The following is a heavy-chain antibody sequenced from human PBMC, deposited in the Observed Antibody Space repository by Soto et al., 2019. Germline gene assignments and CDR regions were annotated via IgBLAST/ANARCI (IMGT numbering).Heavy chain of an antibody. CDR2: ISSSSSYI. CDR1: GFTFSSYS. J-gene: IGHJ6*02. V-gene: IGHV3-21*01. D-gene: IGHD2-2*02. Sequence: AGGSLSLSCAASGFTFSSYSMNWVRPAPGKGLEWVSSISSSSSYIYYADSVKGRFTISRDNAKNSLYLQMNSLRAEDTAVYYCARDLRYCSSTSCYTRVYYYYGMDVWGQGTTVTVSS. CDR3: ARDLRYCSSTSCYTRVYYYYGMDV.